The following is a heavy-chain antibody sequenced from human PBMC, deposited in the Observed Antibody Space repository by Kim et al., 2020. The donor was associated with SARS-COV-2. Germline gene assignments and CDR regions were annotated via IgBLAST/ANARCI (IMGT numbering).Heavy chain of an antibody. J-gene: IGHJ6*01. CDR2: INPDNGAT. CDR3: XTVXXXIAYCTTTSCYGMDV. D-gene: IGHD2-2*01. Sequence: ASVKVSCRTSGYTITDHYLHWVRQAPGQGLEWVGWINPDNGATAYAQKXXGRXTKPRXXSXNXAYMDLXRLTSDDTAXXXXXTVXXXIAYCTTTSCYGMDVXXQG. CDR1: GYTITDHY. V-gene: IGHV1-2*02.